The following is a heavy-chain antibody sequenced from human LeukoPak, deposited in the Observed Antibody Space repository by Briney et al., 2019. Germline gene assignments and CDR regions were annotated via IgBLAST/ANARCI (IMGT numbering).Heavy chain of an antibody. CDR2: ISWNSGSI. D-gene: IGHD3-22*01. J-gene: IGHJ4*02. V-gene: IGHV3-9*01. CDR1: GFTFDDYA. Sequence: GGSLRLSCAASGFTFDDYAMHWVRQAPGKGLEWVSGISWNSGSIGYADSVKGRFTISRDNAKNSLYLQMNSLRAEDTALYYCAKDIFTDYYDSSGYFDYWGQGTLVTVSS. CDR3: AKDIFTDYYDSSGYFDY.